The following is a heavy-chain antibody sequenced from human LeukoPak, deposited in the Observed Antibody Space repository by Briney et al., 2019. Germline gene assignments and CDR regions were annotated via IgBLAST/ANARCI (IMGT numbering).Heavy chain of an antibody. CDR3: ANTLPDY. CDR1: GFTFSDYY. V-gene: IGHV3-30*02. CDR2: IRYDGSNK. J-gene: IGHJ4*02. Sequence: GGSLRLSCAASGFTFSDYYMSWIRQAPGKGLEWVAFIRYDGSNKYYADSVKGRFTISRDNSKNTLYLQMNSLRAEDTAVYYCANTLPDYWGQGTLVTVSS.